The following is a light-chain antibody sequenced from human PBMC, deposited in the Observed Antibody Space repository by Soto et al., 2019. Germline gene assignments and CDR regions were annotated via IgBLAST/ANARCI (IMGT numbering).Light chain of an antibody. CDR1: QTISSW. Sequence: DIPMTQSPSTLSGSVGDRVTITCRASQTISSWLAWYQQKPGKAPKLLIYKASTLKSGVPSRFSGSGSGTEFTLTISSLQPDDFATYYCQHYTIYSEAFGQGATVELK. J-gene: IGKJ1*01. V-gene: IGKV1-5*03. CDR3: QHYTIYSEA. CDR2: KAS.